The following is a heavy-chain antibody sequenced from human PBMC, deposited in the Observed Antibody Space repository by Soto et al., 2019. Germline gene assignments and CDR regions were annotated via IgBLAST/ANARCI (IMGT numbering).Heavy chain of an antibody. V-gene: IGHV1-69*13. CDR3: ARAAVNGNYWYFDY. CDR1: GGNFRIYA. CDR2: IIPTFGTP. Sequence: SVKVSCKASGGNFRIYAISWVRHAPGQGLEWMGGIIPTFGTPNYEQKSQGRVTITADESTSTVYMEVRSLRPEDTAVYYCARAAVNGNYWYFDYWGQGTLVTVSS. J-gene: IGHJ4*02. D-gene: IGHD3-9*01.